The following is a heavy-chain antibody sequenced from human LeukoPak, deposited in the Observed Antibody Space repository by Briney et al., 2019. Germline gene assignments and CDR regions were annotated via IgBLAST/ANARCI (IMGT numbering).Heavy chain of an antibody. CDR2: INHSGST. D-gene: IGHD6-13*01. V-gene: IGHV4-34*01. J-gene: IGHJ4*02. CDR3: ARQYGSSWSQYYFDY. CDR1: GGSFSGYY. Sequence: SETLSLTCAVYGGSFSGYYWSWIRQPPGKGLEWIGEINHSGSTNYNPSLKSRVTISVDTSKNQFPLKLSSVTAADTAVYYCARQYGSSWSQYYFDYWGQGTLVTVSS.